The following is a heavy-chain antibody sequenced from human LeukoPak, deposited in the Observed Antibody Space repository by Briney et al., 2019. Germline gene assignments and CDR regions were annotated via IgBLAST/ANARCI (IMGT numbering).Heavy chain of an antibody. D-gene: IGHD2-15*01. CDR3: ARDGGTSTPFDY. CDR1: GFTFSSYE. CDR2: ITTDESST. V-gene: IGHV3-74*01. Sequence: GGSLRLSCAASGFTFSSYEMNWVRQPPGKGLVWVSRITTDESSTHYAASVNGRFTISRDNAKSTVYLQMNSLTPEDTAVYYCARDGGTSTPFDYWGQGTMVTVSS. J-gene: IGHJ4*03.